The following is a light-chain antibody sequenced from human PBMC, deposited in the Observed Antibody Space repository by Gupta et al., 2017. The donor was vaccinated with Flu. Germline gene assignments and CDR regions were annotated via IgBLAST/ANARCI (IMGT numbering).Light chain of an antibody. J-gene: IGKJ4*01. CDR1: QSITKW. CDR2: KAS. Sequence: PSTLSAAVGDTVTITSRDSQSITKWLTWSQQKPGKAPKLLIYKASYLETGVPSRFSGSGSGTEFTLTISSLQPDDFGTYYCQQYNNYPRSFGGGTKVEIK. CDR3: QQYNNYPRS. V-gene: IGKV1-5*03.